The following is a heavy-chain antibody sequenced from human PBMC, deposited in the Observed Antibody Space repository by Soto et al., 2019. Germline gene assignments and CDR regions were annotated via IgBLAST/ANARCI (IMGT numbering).Heavy chain of an antibody. CDR1: GGSVSSGSYY. V-gene: IGHV4-61*01. CDR2: IYYSGST. Sequence: KPSETLSLSCTVSGGSVSSGSYYWSWIRQPPGKGLEWIGYIYYSGSTNYNPSLKSRVTISVDTSKNQFSLKLSSVTAADTAVYYCARDQVPNRYSGSYLQPWGQGTLVTVSS. D-gene: IGHD1-26*01. J-gene: IGHJ5*02. CDR3: ARDQVPNRYSGSYLQP.